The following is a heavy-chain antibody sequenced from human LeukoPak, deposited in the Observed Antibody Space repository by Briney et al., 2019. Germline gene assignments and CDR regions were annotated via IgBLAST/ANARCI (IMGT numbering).Heavy chain of an antibody. J-gene: IGHJ4*02. V-gene: IGHV1-2*02. CDR2: INPDNGAT. Sequence: ASVKVSCKASGYTFTGNYMHWVRQAPGQGLEWMGWINPDNGATDYAQRFQGRVTLTRDTSISTAYMELSSLKSDDTAVYFCARETWFFAYWGQGTLVTVSP. CDR1: GYTFTGNY. CDR3: ARETWFFAY. D-gene: IGHD3-9*01.